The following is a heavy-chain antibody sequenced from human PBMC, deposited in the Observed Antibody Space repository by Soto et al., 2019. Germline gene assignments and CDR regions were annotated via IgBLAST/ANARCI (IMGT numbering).Heavy chain of an antibody. CDR3: ARSGYSYGPNPLLY. CDR2: IYYSGST. Sequence: QVQLQESGPGLVKPSQTLSLTCTVSGGSISSGGYYWSWIRQHPGKGLEWIGYIYYSGSTYYNPSLKNRVTKSVATSKNQFSLKLSSVTAADPAVYYCARSGYSYGPNPLLYWGQGTLVTVSS. V-gene: IGHV4-31*03. D-gene: IGHD5-18*01. CDR1: GGSISSGGYY. J-gene: IGHJ4*02.